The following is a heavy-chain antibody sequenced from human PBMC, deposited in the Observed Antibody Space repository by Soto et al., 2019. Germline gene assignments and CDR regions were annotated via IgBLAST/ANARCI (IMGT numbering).Heavy chain of an antibody. D-gene: IGHD6-13*01. J-gene: IGHJ4*02. Sequence: GGSLRLSCAASGFTVSSNYMSWVRQAPGKGLEWVSVIYSGGSTYYADSVKGRFNISRDNSKNTLYLQMNSLRAADTAVYYCARHGEDSSSWSPLPTGIWGQGTLVTVSS. CDR2: IYSGGST. CDR1: GFTVSSNY. CDR3: ARHGEDSSSWSPLPTGI. V-gene: IGHV3-53*01.